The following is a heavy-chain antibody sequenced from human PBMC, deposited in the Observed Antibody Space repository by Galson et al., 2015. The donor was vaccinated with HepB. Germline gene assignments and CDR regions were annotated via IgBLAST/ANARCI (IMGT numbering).Heavy chain of an antibody. J-gene: IGHJ4*02. Sequence: SLRLSCAASGFTFSSYSMNWVRQAPGKGLEWVSYISSSSSTIYYADSVKGRFTISRDNAKNSLYLQMNSLRAEDTAVYYCARIPADTAMVKGELDYWGQGTLVTVSS. CDR1: GFTFSSYS. D-gene: IGHD5-18*01. V-gene: IGHV3-48*04. CDR3: ARIPADTAMVKGELDY. CDR2: ISSSSSTI.